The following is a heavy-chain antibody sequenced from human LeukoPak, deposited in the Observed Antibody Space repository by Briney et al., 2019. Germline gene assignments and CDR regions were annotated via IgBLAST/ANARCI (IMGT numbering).Heavy chain of an antibody. J-gene: IGHJ3*02. Sequence: ASVKVSCKASGYTFNDYYMHWVRQAPGQGLEWMGWISAYNGNTNYAQKLQGRVTMTTDTSTSTAYMELRSLRSDDTAVYYCARDPQYRRAKSSGWAFDIWGQGTMVTVSS. CDR1: GYTFNDYY. V-gene: IGHV1-18*04. CDR3: ARDPQYRRAKSSGWAFDI. D-gene: IGHD6-19*01. CDR2: ISAYNGNT.